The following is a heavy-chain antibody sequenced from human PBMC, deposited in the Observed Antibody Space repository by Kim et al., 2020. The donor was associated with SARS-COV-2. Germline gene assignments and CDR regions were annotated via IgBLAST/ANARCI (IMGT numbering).Heavy chain of an antibody. D-gene: IGHD3-9*01. J-gene: IGHJ4*02. Sequence: THTNPPPKGRVTLSVDTSKNQFSLKLGSVTAADTAVYYCARDETGHFDYWGQGTLVTVSS. CDR2: T. CDR3: ARDETGHFDY. V-gene: IGHV4-31*02.